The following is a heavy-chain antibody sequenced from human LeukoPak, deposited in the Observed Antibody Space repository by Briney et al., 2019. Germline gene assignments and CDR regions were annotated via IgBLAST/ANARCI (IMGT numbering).Heavy chain of an antibody. D-gene: IGHD6-19*01. Sequence: SGTLSLTCAVSGGSISSSSYYWGWIRQPPGKGLEWIGSIYYSGSTYYNPSLKSRVTISVDTSKNQFSLKLSSVTAADTAVDYCARDKYSSGWDWGQGTLVTVSS. V-gene: IGHV4-39*07. CDR2: IYYSGST. CDR3: ARDKYSSGWD. J-gene: IGHJ4*02. CDR1: GGSISSSSYY.